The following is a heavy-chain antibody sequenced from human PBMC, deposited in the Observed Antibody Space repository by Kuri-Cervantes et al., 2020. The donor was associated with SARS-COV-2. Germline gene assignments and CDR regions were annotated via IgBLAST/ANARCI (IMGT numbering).Heavy chain of an antibody. V-gene: IGHV3-21*01. CDR1: GFTFSSYS. D-gene: IGHD2-2*01. CDR3: AREGEEGTRSFYCSSTSCLRRPATVKFDY. J-gene: IGHJ4*02. CDR2: ISSSSSYI. Sequence: GGSLRLSCAASGFTFSSYSMNWVRQAPGKGLEWVSSISSSSSYIYYADSVKGRFTISRDNAKNSLYLQMNSLRAEDTAVYYCAREGEEGTRSFYCSSTSCLRRPATVKFDYWGQGTLVTVSS.